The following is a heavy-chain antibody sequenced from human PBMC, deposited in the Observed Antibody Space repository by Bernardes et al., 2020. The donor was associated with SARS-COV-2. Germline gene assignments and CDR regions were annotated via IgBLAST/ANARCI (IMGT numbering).Heavy chain of an antibody. Sequence: GGSLRLSCAASGFTFSSYAMSWVRQAPGKGLEWVSALSTSGGSTYYADSVKGRFTISRDNSKNTLNLQMNSLRAEDTAVYYCTEDGRVGALLPEYFQHWGQGTLVTVSS. J-gene: IGHJ1*01. CDR1: GFTFSSYA. V-gene: IGHV3-23*01. D-gene: IGHD1-26*01. CDR2: LSTSGGST. CDR3: TEDGRVGALLPEYFQH.